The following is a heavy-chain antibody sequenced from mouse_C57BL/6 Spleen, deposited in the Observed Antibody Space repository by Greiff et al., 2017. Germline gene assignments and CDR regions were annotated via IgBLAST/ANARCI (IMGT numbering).Heavy chain of an antibody. CDR2: IRNKANGYTT. V-gene: IGHV7-3*01. CDR1: GFTFTDYY. CDR3: ARYRIRAAMDY. D-gene: IGHD2-4*01. J-gene: IGHJ4*01. Sequence: EVMLVESGGGLVQPGGSLSLSCAASGFTFTDYYMSWVRQPPGKALEWLGFIRNKANGYTTEYSASVKGRFTISRDNSQSILYLQMNALRAEDSATYYCARYRIRAAMDYWGQGTSVTVAS.